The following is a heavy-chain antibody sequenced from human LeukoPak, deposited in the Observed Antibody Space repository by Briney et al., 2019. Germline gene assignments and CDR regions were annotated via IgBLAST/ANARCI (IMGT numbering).Heavy chain of an antibody. V-gene: IGHV1-18*01. Sequence: ASVKVSCKASGYTFTSYGISWVRQAPGQGLEWMGWVSAYNVNTNDAQKLQGRVTMTTDTSTTTAYMELRSLRSDDTAVYYCARVPVSGPGARCDYWGQGTLVTVSS. J-gene: IGHJ4*02. CDR1: GYTFTSYG. D-gene: IGHD4-11*01. CDR2: VSAYNVNT. CDR3: ARVPVSGPGARCDY.